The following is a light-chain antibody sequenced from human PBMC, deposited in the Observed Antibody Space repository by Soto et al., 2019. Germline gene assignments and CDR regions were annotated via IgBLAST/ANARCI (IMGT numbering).Light chain of an antibody. Sequence: DIQMTQSPSTLSASVGDRVTITCRASQSINNWLAWYQQKPGKAPKLLLYEASGLESGVPSRFSGSGSGTAFTLTVSSLQPNDFATYYCQHYNSYSPAFGQGTKVEIQ. CDR1: QSINNW. CDR3: QHYNSYSPA. CDR2: EAS. J-gene: IGKJ1*01. V-gene: IGKV1-5*03.